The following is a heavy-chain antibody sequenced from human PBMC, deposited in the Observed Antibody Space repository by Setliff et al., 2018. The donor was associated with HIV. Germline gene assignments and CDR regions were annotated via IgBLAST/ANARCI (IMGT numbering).Heavy chain of an antibody. Sequence: PGESLKISCAASGFTFSSYSMNWVRQAPRKGLEWVSYISSSSSYTHYADSVKGRFTISRDNVKNSLYLQMNSLRAEDTAVYYCARDRYSGSSTDYWGQGTLVTVSS. CDR3: ARDRYSGSSTDY. D-gene: IGHD1-26*01. CDR1: GFTFSSYS. CDR2: ISSSSSYT. V-gene: IGHV3-21*01. J-gene: IGHJ4*02.